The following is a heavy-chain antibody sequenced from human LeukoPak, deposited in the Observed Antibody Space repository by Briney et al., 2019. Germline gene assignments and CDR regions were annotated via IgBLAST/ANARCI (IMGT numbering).Heavy chain of an antibody. CDR3: ARVATAEFDP. Sequence: SETLSLTCAVYGGSFSGYYWSWIRQPPGKGLEWIGEINHSGSTNYNPSLKSRVTISVDTSKNQFSLKLSSVTAADTAVYYCARVATAEFDPWGQGTLVTVSS. D-gene: IGHD2-15*01. J-gene: IGHJ5*02. V-gene: IGHV4-34*01. CDR1: GGSFSGYY. CDR2: INHSGST.